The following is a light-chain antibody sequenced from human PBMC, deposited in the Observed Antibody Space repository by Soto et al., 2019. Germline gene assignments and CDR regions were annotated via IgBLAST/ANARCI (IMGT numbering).Light chain of an antibody. Sequence: QSVLTQPASVSGSPGQSITISCTGTSSDVGGYNYVSWYQQHPGKAPKLVIYEVTNRPSGVSNRFSGSKSGNTASLTISGLQAEDEADYYCSSYTTTSAAVFGGGTKLTVL. CDR2: EVT. V-gene: IGLV2-14*01. J-gene: IGLJ3*02. CDR3: SSYTTTSAAV. CDR1: SSDVGGYNY.